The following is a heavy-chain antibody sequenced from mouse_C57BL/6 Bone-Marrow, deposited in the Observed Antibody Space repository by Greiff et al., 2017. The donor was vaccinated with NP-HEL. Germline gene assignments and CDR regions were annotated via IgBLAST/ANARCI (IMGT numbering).Heavy chain of an antibody. Sequence: EVKLVESGEGLVKPGGSLKLSCAASGFTFSSYAMSWVRQTPEKRLEWVAYISSGGDYIYYADTVKGGFTISRDNARNTLYLQMSSLKSEDTAMYYCTREEATVVATDWYFDVWGTGTTVTVSS. V-gene: IGHV5-9-1*02. CDR3: TREEATVVATDWYFDV. J-gene: IGHJ1*03. CDR1: GFTFSSYA. D-gene: IGHD1-1*01. CDR2: ISSGGDYI.